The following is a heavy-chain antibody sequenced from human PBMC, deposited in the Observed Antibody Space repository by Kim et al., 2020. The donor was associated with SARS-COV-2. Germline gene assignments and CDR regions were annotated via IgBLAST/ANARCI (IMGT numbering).Heavy chain of an antibody. CDR3: ARDISLNDYYYYGMDV. D-gene: IGHD1-1*01. J-gene: IGHJ6*02. CDR1: GGTFSSYA. Sequence: SVKVSCKASGGTFSSYAISWVRQAPGQGLEWMGGIIPIFGTANYAQKFQGRVTITADESTSTAYMELSSLRSEDTAVYYCARDISLNDYYYYGMDVWGQGTTVTVSS. CDR2: IIPIFGTA. V-gene: IGHV1-69*13.